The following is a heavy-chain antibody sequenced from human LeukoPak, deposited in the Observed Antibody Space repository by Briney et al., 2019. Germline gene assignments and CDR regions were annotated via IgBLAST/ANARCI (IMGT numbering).Heavy chain of an antibody. CDR2: ISGSDGST. J-gene: IGHJ4*02. V-gene: IGHV3-23*01. Sequence: GGSLRLSCVASGFTFSNYGMSWVRQAPGKGLEWVSSISGSDGSTYYPDSVKGRFTISRDNSKNTLYLQMSRLRVEDTAVYYCAKNQWEVLDWGQGALVAVSS. CDR3: AKNQWEVLD. D-gene: IGHD1-26*01. CDR1: GFTFSNYG.